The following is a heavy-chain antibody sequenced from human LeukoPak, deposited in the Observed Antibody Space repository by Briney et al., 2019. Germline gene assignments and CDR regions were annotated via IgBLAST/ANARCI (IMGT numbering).Heavy chain of an antibody. D-gene: IGHD4-11*01. CDR3: ARYSRNNDYSLDY. Sequence: SETLSLTCTVCGGSINNKYWSWIRQPPGRGLEWIGYVYSSGSTNYNPSLNSRVTMSVDTSKNQFSLKVNSVTASDQALIYCARYSRNNDYSLDYWGGGTWSPSPQ. J-gene: IGHJ4*02. CDR2: VYSSGST. CDR1: GGSINNKY. V-gene: IGHV4-59*01.